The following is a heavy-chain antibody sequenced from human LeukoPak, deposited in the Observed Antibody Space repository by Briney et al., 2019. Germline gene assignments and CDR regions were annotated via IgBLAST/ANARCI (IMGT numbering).Heavy chain of an antibody. CDR2: IDGDGSGT. J-gene: IGHJ3*01. D-gene: IGHD3-10*01. CDR3: AKDLDGSGTYYNTGQDAFDF. CDR1: GLTFSGYW. V-gene: IGHV3-74*01. Sequence: PGGSLRLSCAASGLTFSGYWLHWVRQVPGKGLVWFSQIDGDGSGTSYADSVKGRFTISRDNSKNTLFLQMNSLRPDDTAVYYCAKDLDGSGTYYNTGQDAFDFWGQGTMVTVSS.